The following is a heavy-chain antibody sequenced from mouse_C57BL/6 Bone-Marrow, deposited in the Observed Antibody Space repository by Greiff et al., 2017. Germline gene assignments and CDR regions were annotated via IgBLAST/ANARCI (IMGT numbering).Heavy chain of an antibody. Sequence: QVQLQQPGAELVKPGASVKMSCKASGYTFTSYWLTWVKRRPGQGLEWIGDIYPGSGSTNYNEKFKSKATLTVDTSSSTAYMQLSSLTSEDSAVYYCAREGLDWDVLWYFDVWGTGTTVTVSS. V-gene: IGHV1-55*01. J-gene: IGHJ1*03. CDR3: AREGLDWDVLWYFDV. CDR2: IYPGSGST. D-gene: IGHD4-1*01. CDR1: GYTFTSYW.